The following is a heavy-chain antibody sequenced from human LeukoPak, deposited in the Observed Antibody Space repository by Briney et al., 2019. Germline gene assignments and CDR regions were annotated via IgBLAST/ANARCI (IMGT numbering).Heavy chain of an antibody. J-gene: IGHJ4*02. V-gene: IGHV4-61*02. Sequence: SQTLSLTCTVSGGSISSGSYYWSWIRQPAGKGLEWIGRIYTSGSTNYNPSLKSRVTISVDTSKNQFSLKLSSVTAADTAVYYCARVSSSWYDPVDYWGQGTLVTVSS. CDR1: GGSISSGSYY. D-gene: IGHD6-13*01. CDR2: IYTSGST. CDR3: ARVSSSWYDPVDY.